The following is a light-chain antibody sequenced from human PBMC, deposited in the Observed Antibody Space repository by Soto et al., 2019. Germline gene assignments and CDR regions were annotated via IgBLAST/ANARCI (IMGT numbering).Light chain of an antibody. CDR3: QQANSFPLT. CDR1: QGISNW. V-gene: IGKV1-12*01. Sequence: DLQMTQSPSSVSASVGDRVTITCRASQGISNWLGWYQQKPGKAPELLIYGASTLQSGVPSRFSGSGSGTDFSLTISSLQPEDSATYFCQQANSFPLTFGGGTKVEIK. J-gene: IGKJ4*01. CDR2: GAS.